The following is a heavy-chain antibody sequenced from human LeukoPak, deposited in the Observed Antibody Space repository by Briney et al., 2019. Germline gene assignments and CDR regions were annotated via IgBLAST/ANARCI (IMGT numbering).Heavy chain of an antibody. J-gene: IGHJ6*02. CDR1: GVSISSYY. Sequence: SETLSLTCTVSGVSISSYYWSWIRQPPGKGLEWIGFIYYNGNTNYNPSLKSRVTISVDTSRSQFSLTLSSVTAADTAMYYCARGTLGYYYYGLDVWGQGTTVTVSS. V-gene: IGHV4-59*01. CDR3: ARGTLGYYYYGLDV. D-gene: IGHD3-10*01. CDR2: IYYNGNT.